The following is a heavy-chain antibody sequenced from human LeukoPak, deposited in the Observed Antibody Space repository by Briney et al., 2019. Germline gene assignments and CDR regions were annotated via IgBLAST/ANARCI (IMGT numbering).Heavy chain of an antibody. J-gene: IGHJ4*02. V-gene: IGHV3-7*01. Sequence: GGSLRLSCAASGFTYTIYWMSWVRQAPGKGQERVAKIKQDGSDRHYVDSVKGRFTISRDNAKNSLYLQMNSLRAEDTAVYYCARGGYSFGHWGQGTLVTVSS. CDR2: IKQDGSDR. D-gene: IGHD5-12*01. CDR3: ARGGYSFGH. CDR1: GFTYTIYW.